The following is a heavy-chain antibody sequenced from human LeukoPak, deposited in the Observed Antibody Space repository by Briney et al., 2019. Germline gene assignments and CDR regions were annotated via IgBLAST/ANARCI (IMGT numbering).Heavy chain of an antibody. CDR2: ISGSGGST. J-gene: IGHJ3*02. D-gene: IGHD3-22*01. Sequence: GGSLRLSCAASGFTFSSYAMSWVRQAPGKGLEWVSAISGSGGSTYYADSVKGRFTISRANSKNTLYMQMNILSAEHTADYYCAKMGIRVVVPMSLCSFDIWGQGTMVTVSS. V-gene: IGHV3-23*01. CDR1: GFTFSSYA. CDR3: AKMGIRVVVPMSLCSFDI.